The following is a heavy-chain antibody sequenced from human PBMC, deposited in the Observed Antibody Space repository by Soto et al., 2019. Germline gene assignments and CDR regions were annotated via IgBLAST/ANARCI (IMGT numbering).Heavy chain of an antibody. Sequence: QVQLQESGPRLVKPSQTLSLTCNVSGDYIRSGGYYWSRIRQRPGKDLEWIGYIYYTGSTYYNRSLRSRLSMSVDTSENQFSLKLTSVTAADTAVYYCARDRRAAHGTRGSIDPWGQGIMVTVSA. CDR3: ARDRRAAHGTRGSIDP. J-gene: IGHJ5*02. D-gene: IGHD6-13*01. V-gene: IGHV4-31*03. CDR2: IYYTGST. CDR1: GDYIRSGGYY.